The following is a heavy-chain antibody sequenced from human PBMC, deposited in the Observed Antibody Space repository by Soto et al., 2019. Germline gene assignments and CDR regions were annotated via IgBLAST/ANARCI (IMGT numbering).Heavy chain of an antibody. CDR1: GYTFTSYG. CDR3: ARDPPTIASAGREDY. D-gene: IGHD6-13*01. Sequence: QVQLVQSGAEVKKPGASVKVSCKASGYTFTSYGISWVRQAPGQGLEWMGWISAYNGNTNYAQKPQGRAAMTTDTSTSTAYIELRSLRSADTAVSYCARDPPTIASAGREDYWGQGTLVTVSS. CDR2: ISAYNGNT. J-gene: IGHJ4*02. V-gene: IGHV1-18*01.